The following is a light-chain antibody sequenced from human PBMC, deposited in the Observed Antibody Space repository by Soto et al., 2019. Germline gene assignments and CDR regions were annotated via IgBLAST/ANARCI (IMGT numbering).Light chain of an antibody. V-gene: IGLV2-14*01. CDR3: CSYGRGGLSYV. CDR2: DVS. Sequence: QSALTQPASVSGSPGQSITISCSGTSSDVGGLNKVSWYQQYPGKVPKLLIYDVSNRPSGISSRFSGSKSGNTASLTIANLQTEDEADYYCCSYGRGGLSYVFGTGTKLTVL. J-gene: IGLJ1*01. CDR1: SSDVGGLNK.